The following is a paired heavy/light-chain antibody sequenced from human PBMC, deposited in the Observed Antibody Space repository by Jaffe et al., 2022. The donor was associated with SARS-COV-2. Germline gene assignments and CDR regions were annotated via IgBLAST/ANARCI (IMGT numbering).Light chain of an antibody. CDR1: SLRSYY. Sequence: SSELTQDPAVSVALGQTVRITCQGDSLRSYYASWYQQKPGQAPVLVMYGKNNRPSGIPARFSGSSSGNTASLTITGAQAEDEADYYCNFGDSSAHHWVFGGGTKLTVL. J-gene: IGLJ3*02. CDR2: GKN. V-gene: IGLV3-19*01. CDR3: NFGDSSAHHWV.
Heavy chain of an antibody. CDR2: ISYDGNNK. D-gene: IGHD3-9*01. V-gene: IGHV3-30*04. CDR3: ARDSYDISTARGLDAFDI. Sequence: QVQLVESGGGVVQPGRSLRLSCAASGFTFRNYAMHWVRQAPGKGLEWVAVISYDGNNKYYADSVKGRLTISRDNSENTLYLQMNGLRAEDTAVYYCARDSYDISTARGLDAFDIWGQGTMVAVSS. J-gene: IGHJ3*02. CDR1: GFTFRNYA.